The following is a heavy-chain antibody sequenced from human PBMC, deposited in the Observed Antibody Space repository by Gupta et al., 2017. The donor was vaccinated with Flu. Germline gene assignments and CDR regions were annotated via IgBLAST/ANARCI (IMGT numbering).Heavy chain of an antibody. V-gene: IGHV3-23*01. CDR1: GCIFSRNA. Sequence: EVQLLESGGGLVKPGESLRLSCAASGCIFSRNAMSWVRQAPGKGLEWVSAISGSGGSTYYADSVKGRFTISRDNSKNMLYLQMNSLRAEDTAVYYCAKAPYSSGSQNWFDPWGQGTLVTVSS. D-gene: IGHD3-10*01. CDR3: AKAPYSSGSQNWFDP. J-gene: IGHJ5*02. CDR2: ISGSGGST.